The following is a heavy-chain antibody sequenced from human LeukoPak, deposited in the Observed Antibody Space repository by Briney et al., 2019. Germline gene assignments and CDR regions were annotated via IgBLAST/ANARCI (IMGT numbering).Heavy chain of an antibody. V-gene: IGHV3-30*02. CDR2: IRYDGSNK. CDR1: GFTFSGSG. J-gene: IGHJ5*02. D-gene: IGHD3-3*01. Sequence: GGSLRLSCAASGFTFSGSGMHWVRQAPGKGLEGVTFIRYDGSNKYYTDSVKGRFTISRDNSKNTLYLQMDSLRAEDTAVYYCARGLFHDFWSGYYHWGQGTLVTVSS. CDR3: ARGLFHDFWSGYYH.